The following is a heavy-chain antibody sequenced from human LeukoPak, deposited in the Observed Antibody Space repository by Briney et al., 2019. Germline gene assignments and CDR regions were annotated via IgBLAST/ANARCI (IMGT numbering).Heavy chain of an antibody. CDR2: MSYSGRT. J-gene: IGHJ4*02. CDR3: ARVRVEGSISSGWKTDDYFDY. CDR1: GGSVSSYY. D-gene: IGHD6-19*01. V-gene: IGHV4-59*02. Sequence: NPSETLSLTCTVSGGSVSSYYWSWIRQTPEKGLEWIGYMSYSGRTDYGPSLKSRVTMSVDTSKNQFSLKMSYVTAADTGVYYCARVRVEGSISSGWKTDDYFDYWGQGTLVTVSS.